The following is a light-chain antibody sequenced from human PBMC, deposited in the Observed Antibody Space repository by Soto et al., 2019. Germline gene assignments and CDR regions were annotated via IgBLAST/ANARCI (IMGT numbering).Light chain of an antibody. J-gene: IGKJ5*01. CDR3: QQYGSPT. CDR1: QSISTY. Sequence: DIQMTQSPSTLSASFGDRVFITCRASQSISTYLAWFQQKPGKAPTLLIYRASTLKSGVPSRFSGSGSGTEFTLIISSLQPDDFAVYYCQQYGSPTFGQGTRLEIK. CDR2: RAS. V-gene: IGKV1-5*03.